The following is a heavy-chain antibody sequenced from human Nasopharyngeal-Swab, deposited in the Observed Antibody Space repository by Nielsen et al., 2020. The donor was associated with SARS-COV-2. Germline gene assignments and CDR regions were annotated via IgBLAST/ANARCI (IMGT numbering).Heavy chain of an antibody. V-gene: IGHV3-43*02. CDR2: ISGDGGST. D-gene: IGHD4-23*01. Sequence: VRQAPGKGLERVSLISGDGGSTYYADSVKGRFTISRDNSKNSLYLQMNSLRTEDTALYYCAKVLTPVVTPDEDIWGQGTMVTVSS. CDR3: AKVLTPVVTPDEDI. J-gene: IGHJ3*02.